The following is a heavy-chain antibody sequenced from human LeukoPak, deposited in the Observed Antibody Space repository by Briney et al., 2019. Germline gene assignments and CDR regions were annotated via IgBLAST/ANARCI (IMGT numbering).Heavy chain of an antibody. D-gene: IGHD3-22*01. V-gene: IGHV3-53*01. CDR3: AKDSSNTYYYDSSGYYPRGYFDY. Sequence: PGGSLRLSCAASGFTVSSNYMSWVRQAPGKGLEWVSVIYSGGSTYYADSVKGRFTISRDNSKNTLYLQMNSLRAEDTAVYYCAKDSSNTYYYDSSGYYPRGYFDYWGQGTLVTVSS. CDR2: IYSGGST. J-gene: IGHJ4*02. CDR1: GFTVSSNY.